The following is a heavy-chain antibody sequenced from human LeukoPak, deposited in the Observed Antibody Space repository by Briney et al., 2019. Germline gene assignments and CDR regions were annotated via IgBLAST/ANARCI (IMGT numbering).Heavy chain of an antibody. Sequence: SVKVSCKASGGTFISYAISWVRQAPGQGLEWMGGVIPIFGTANYAQKFQGRVTITADESTSTAYMELSSLRSEDTAVYYCARSGDYGSGSYWFDYWGQGTLVTVSS. CDR1: GGTFISYA. J-gene: IGHJ4*02. V-gene: IGHV1-69*13. CDR2: VIPIFGTA. CDR3: ARSGDYGSGSYWFDY. D-gene: IGHD3-10*01.